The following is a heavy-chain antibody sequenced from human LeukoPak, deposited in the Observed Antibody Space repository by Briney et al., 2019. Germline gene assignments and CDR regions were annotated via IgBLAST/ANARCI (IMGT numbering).Heavy chain of an antibody. D-gene: IGHD4-17*01. CDR2: ISSSSSTI. J-gene: IGHJ3*01. Sequence: GGSLRLSCAASGFTFSSYSMNWVRQAPGKGLEWVSYISSSSSTIYYADSVKGRFTISRDNAKNSLYLQMNSLRAEDTAVYYCAIDPNGDYIGAFDFWGQGTMVTVSS. V-gene: IGHV3-48*01. CDR1: GFTFSSYS. CDR3: AIDPNGDYIGAFDF.